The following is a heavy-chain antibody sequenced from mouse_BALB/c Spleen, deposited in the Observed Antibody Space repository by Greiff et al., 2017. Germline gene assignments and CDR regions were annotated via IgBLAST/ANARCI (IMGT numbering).Heavy chain of an antibody. CDR3: GRGGFRYDGVDY. CDR1: GFSLTSYD. J-gene: IGHJ2*01. Sequence: VQLQQSGPGLVAPSQSLSITCTVSGFSLTSYDITWIRQPPGKGLEWLGVIWTGGGTIYNSAFMSRLSISKDNSKSQVFLKMNSLQTDDTAIYYCGRGGFRYDGVDYWGQGTTLTVSS. V-gene: IGHV2-9-2*01. D-gene: IGHD2-14*01. CDR2: IWTGGGT.